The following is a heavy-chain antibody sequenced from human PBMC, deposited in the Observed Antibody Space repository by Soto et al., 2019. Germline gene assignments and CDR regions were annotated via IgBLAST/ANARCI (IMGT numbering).Heavy chain of an antibody. CDR1: GFTFSSYG. J-gene: IGHJ6*02. CDR3: ARGEGVRGVMSHYYYYYGMDV. Sequence: QVQLVESGGGVVQPGRSLRLSCAASGFTFSSYGMHWVRQAPGKGLEWVAVIWYDGSNKYYADSVKGRFTISRDNSKNTLYLQMNSLRAEDTAVYYCARGEGVRGVMSHYYYYYGMDVWGQGTTVTVSS. D-gene: IGHD3-10*01. CDR2: IWYDGSNK. V-gene: IGHV3-33*01.